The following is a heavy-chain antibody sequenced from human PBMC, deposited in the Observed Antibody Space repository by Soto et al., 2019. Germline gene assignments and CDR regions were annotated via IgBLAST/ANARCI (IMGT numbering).Heavy chain of an antibody. Sequence: SETLSLTCAVAGGSISSWIWWSWVRQPPGKGLEWIGEIFHGGSTNYNPSLKSRVTISVDKPKNQFSLKLTSVTAADTAVYYCARGWDIVLVPAAIPFNWFDPWGQGTLVTVSS. CDR2: IFHGGST. D-gene: IGHD2-2*01. CDR3: ARGWDIVLVPAAIPFNWFDP. J-gene: IGHJ5*02. V-gene: IGHV4-4*02. CDR1: GGSISSWIW.